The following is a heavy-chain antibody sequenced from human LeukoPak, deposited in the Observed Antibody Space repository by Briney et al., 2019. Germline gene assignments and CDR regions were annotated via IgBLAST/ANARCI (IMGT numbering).Heavy chain of an antibody. CDR1: GFTFSIYA. J-gene: IGHJ1*01. D-gene: IGHD6-13*01. CDR3: AKDLRSRIAAAGTPYAEYFQH. Sequence: GRSLRLSCAASGFTFSIYAMSWVRQAPGKWLEWLSALSGSGGSTYYADSVKGRFTISRDNSKNTLYLQMNSLRAEDTAVYYCAKDLRSRIAAAGTPYAEYFQHWGQGTLVTVSS. CDR2: LSGSGGST. V-gene: IGHV3-23*01.